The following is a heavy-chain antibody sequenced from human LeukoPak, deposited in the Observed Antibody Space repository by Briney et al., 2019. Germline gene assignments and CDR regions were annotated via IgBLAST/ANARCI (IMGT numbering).Heavy chain of an antibody. D-gene: IGHD4-11*01. V-gene: IGHV4-34*01. CDR3: ARGDSNFPFDS. CDR1: VVSFSGYY. Sequence: SETLSLSCAAYVVSFSGYYWSWIRQPPGKGLEWIGQINHSGSTNYKPSLKTRVTISVDTSKNQFSLKLNSVTAADTAVYYCARGDSNFPFDSWGQGTLVTVSS. CDR2: INHSGST. J-gene: IGHJ4*02.